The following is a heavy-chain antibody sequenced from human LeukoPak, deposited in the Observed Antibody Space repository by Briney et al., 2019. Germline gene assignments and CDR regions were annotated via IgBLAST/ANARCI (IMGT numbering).Heavy chain of an antibody. D-gene: IGHD1-26*01. CDR2: IYSGGST. CDR1: GFTVSSNY. V-gene: IGHV3-53*01. Sequence: PGGSLRLSCAASGFTVSSNYMSWVRQAPGKGLEWVSVIYSGGSTYYADSVKGRFTISRDNSKNTLYLQMNSLRAEDTAVYYCARDWPGKLLDCWGQGTLVTVSS. CDR3: ARDWPGKLLDC. J-gene: IGHJ4*02.